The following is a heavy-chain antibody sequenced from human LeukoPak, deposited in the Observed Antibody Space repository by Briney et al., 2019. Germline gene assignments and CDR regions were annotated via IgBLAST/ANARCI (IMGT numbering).Heavy chain of an antibody. D-gene: IGHD3-9*01. V-gene: IGHV3-48*03. J-gene: IGHJ4*02. Sequence: GGSLRLSCAASGFTFSSYEMNWVRQAPGKGLEWVSYISSSGSTIYHADSVKGRFTISRDNAKNSLYLQMNSLRAEDTAVYYCARVSLTYYDILTTEFDYWGQGTLVTVSS. CDR2: ISSSGSTI. CDR1: GFTFSSYE. CDR3: ARVSLTYYDILTTEFDY.